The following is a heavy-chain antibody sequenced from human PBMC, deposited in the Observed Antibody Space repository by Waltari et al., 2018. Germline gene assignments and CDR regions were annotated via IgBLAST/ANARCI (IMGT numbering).Heavy chain of an antibody. CDR2: IYSGGST. CDR1: GFTVGNNF. CDR3: AKVDNVGLNNY. Sequence: EVQLVESGGELIQPGGSLRLSCAASGFTVGNNFMGWVRQAPGKGLEWVSVIYSGGSTNYIDSVRGRFTISRDSSKNTLYLQMNSLRAEDTAVYYCAKVDNVGLNNYWGQGTLVTVSS. J-gene: IGHJ4*02. D-gene: IGHD1-1*01. V-gene: IGHV3-53*01.